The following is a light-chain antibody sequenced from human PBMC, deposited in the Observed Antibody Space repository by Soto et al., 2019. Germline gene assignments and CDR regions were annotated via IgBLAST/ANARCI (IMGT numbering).Light chain of an antibody. V-gene: IGKV3-11*01. Sequence: EIVMTQSPATLSVSPGERATLSCRASQSVGSYLAWYQHKPGQAPRLLISDASNRATGIPARFSGSGSETDFTLTISSLEPEDFAVYSCQQYAALPRTFGPGTKV. CDR2: DAS. CDR1: QSVGSY. CDR3: QQYAALPRT. J-gene: IGKJ3*01.